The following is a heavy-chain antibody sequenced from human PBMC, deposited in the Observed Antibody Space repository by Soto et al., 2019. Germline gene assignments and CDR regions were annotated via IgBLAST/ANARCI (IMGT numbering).Heavy chain of an antibody. Sequence: GASVKVSCKASGGTFSSYAISWVRQAPGQGLEWMGGIIPIFGTANYAQKFQGRVTITADKSTSTAYVELSSLRSEDTAVYYCARLNVDTAMATLGPWGQGTLVTVSS. CDR3: ARLNVDTAMATLGP. CDR1: GGTFSSYA. CDR2: IIPIFGTA. V-gene: IGHV1-69*06. J-gene: IGHJ4*02. D-gene: IGHD5-18*01.